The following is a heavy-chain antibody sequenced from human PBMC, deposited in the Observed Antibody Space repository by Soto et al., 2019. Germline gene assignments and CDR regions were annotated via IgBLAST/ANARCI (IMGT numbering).Heavy chain of an antibody. J-gene: IGHJ6*02. V-gene: IGHV4-30-4*02. CDR1: NGSISGGDYY. D-gene: IGHD4-4*01. Sequence: SDTLSLTLTVSNGSISGGDYYWSWIRQPPGQGLEWIGYIYYSGSTYYNPSLKSRLTISVDMSKNQISLKLSSVTAADTAVYYCARDQGTVGWHYYYGMDVWGQGTTVTVSS. CDR3: ARDQGTVGWHYYYGMDV. CDR2: IYYSGST.